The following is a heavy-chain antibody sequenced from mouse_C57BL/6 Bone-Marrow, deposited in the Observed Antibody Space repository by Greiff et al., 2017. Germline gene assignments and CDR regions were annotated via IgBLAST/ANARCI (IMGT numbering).Heavy chain of an antibody. CDR1: GYTFTSYW. V-gene: IGHV1-69*01. J-gene: IGHJ2*02. CDR3: ARITVVATDY. D-gene: IGHD1-1*01. CDR2: IDTSDSYN. Sequence: QVQLQQPGAELVMPGASVKLSCKASGYTFTSYWMRWVKQRPGQGLEWIGEIDTSDSYNNYNQKFKGKSNLTVDKSSSTVYMQLSSLTSEDSAVYYCARITVVATDYWGQGTSLTVSS.